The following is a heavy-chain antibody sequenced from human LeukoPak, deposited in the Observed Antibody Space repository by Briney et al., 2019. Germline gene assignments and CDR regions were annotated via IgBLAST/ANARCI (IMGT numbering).Heavy chain of an antibody. CDR3: TRDLNRDSSG. V-gene: IGHV3-7*01. Sequence: HTGGSLRLSCAASGFSLSDYWMTWVRQAPGKGLECVGNIKFDGSEIYYLDSVRGRFSISRDNAKNSLYLQMNSLRVEDTAVYYCTRDLNRDSSGWGQGTLVTVSS. CDR1: GFSLSDYW. D-gene: IGHD3-22*01. J-gene: IGHJ4*02. CDR2: IKFDGSEI.